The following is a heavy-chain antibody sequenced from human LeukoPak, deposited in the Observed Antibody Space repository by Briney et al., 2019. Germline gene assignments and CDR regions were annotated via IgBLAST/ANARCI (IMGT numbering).Heavy chain of an antibody. Sequence: WKGLEWVSAISGSGGSTYYADSVKGRFTISRDNSKNTLYLQMNSLRAEDTAVYYCAKKGYYDGSGYYMYYFDHWGQGTLVTVSS. CDR2: ISGSGGST. CDR3: AKKGYYDGSGYYMYYFDH. V-gene: IGHV3-23*01. D-gene: IGHD3-22*01. J-gene: IGHJ4*02.